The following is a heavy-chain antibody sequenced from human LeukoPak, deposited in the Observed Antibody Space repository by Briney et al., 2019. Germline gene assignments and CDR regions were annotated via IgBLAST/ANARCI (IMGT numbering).Heavy chain of an antibody. D-gene: IGHD2-2*01. J-gene: IGHJ4*02. Sequence: PGGSLRLSCAASGFTFSSYAMSWVRQAPGKGLEWVSVIYSGGSTYYADSVKGRFTISRDNSKNTLYLQMNSLRAEDTAVYYCARDLYCSSTSCLDYWGQGTLVTVSS. CDR2: IYSGGST. CDR1: GFTFSSYA. CDR3: ARDLYCSSTSCLDY. V-gene: IGHV3-53*01.